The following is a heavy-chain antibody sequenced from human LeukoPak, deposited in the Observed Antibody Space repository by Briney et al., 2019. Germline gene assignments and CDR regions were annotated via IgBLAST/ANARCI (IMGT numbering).Heavy chain of an antibody. Sequence: GGSLRLSCAASGFTFSSYSMNWVRQAPGKGLEWVSSISSSSSYIYYADSVKGRFTISRDNAKNSLYLQMNSLRAEDTAVYYCARKEGWLPRRSAIDYWGQGTLVTVSS. CDR1: GFTFSSYS. CDR3: ARKEGWLPRRSAIDY. J-gene: IGHJ4*02. D-gene: IGHD5-24*01. CDR2: ISSSSSYI. V-gene: IGHV3-21*01.